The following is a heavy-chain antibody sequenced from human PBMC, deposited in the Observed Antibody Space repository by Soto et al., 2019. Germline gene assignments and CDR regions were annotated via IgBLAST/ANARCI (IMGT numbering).Heavy chain of an antibody. D-gene: IGHD2-15*01. Sequence: GGSLRLSCAGSGFTFSSYGMSWVRQAPGKGLEWVSFISNGGDATHYTDSVKGRFIIPRDNSKNTLYLQMNSLRAEDTAVYYCAMGGSYRYLDYWGQGALVTVSS. CDR2: ISNGGDAT. CDR3: AMGGSYRYLDY. CDR1: GFTFSSYG. J-gene: IGHJ4*02. V-gene: IGHV3-23*01.